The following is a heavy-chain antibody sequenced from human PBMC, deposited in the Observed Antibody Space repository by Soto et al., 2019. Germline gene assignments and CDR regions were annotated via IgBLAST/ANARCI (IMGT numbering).Heavy chain of an antibody. V-gene: IGHV3-64D*06. D-gene: IGHD1-1*01. CDR1: GFTFSSYA. CDR2: ISSNGGST. Sequence: GGSLRLSCAASGFTFSSYAMHWVRQAPGKGLEYVSAISSNGGSTYYADSVKGRFTISRDNSKNTLYLQMSSLRAEDTAVYYCVKDYNWNAAGYFDYWGQGTLVTVSS. CDR3: VKDYNWNAAGYFDY. J-gene: IGHJ4*02.